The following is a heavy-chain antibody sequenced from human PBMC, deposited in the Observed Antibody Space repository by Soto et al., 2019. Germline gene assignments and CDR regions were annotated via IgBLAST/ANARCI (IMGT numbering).Heavy chain of an antibody. V-gene: IGHV3-23*01. Sequence: EVQLLESGGGLVQPGGSLRLSCATSGLNFNGYTMSWVRQAPGQGLEWVSGIAETGSSTYYADSVKGRFTISRDNSENTLYLQMNNLRAEDTAIYYCAKPVYCSGSPDYWGQGTLVTVSS. J-gene: IGHJ4*02. CDR3: AKPVYCSGSPDY. D-gene: IGHD3-10*01. CDR2: IAETGSST. CDR1: GLNFNGYT.